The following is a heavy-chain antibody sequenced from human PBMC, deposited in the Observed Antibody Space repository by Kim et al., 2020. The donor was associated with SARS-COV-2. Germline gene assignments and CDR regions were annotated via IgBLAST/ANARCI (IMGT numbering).Heavy chain of an antibody. Sequence: GGSLRLSCAASGFTFSSYAMHWVRQAPGKGLEWVAVISYDGSNKYYADSVKGRFTISRDNSKNTLYLQMNSLRAEDTAVYYCARGSGYCSSTSCYNNFDYWGQGTLVTVSS. CDR3: ARGSGYCSSTSCYNNFDY. V-gene: IGHV3-30-3*01. J-gene: IGHJ4*02. D-gene: IGHD2-2*02. CDR1: GFTFSSYA. CDR2: ISYDGSNK.